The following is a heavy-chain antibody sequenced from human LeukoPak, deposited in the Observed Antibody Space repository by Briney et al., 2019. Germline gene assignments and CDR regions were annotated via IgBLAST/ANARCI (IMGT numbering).Heavy chain of an antibody. V-gene: IGHV1-2*02. CDR3: ARDLLMYYDGSGGST. CDR1: GYTFTGYY. CDR2: VNPHSGVT. D-gene: IGHD3-10*01. Sequence: GASVKVSCKASGYTFTGYYIHWIRQAPGQGLEWMGWVNPHSGVTNYAQKFQGRVTMTRDTSISTGYMELSSLRSDDTAVYYCARDLLMYYDGSGGSTWGQGTLVTVSS. J-gene: IGHJ5*02.